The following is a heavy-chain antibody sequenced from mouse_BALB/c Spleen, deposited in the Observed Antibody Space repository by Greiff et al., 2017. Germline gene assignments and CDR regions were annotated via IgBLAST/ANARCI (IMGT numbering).Heavy chain of an antibody. CDR1: GYTFTSYW. Sequence: VQLQQSGAELAKPGASVKMSCKASGYTFTSYWMHWVKQRPGQGLEWIGYINPSTGYTEYNQKFKDKATLTADKSSSTAYMQLSSLTSEDSAVYYCARREVITTWGAMDYWGQGTSVTVSS. D-gene: IGHD2-4*01. J-gene: IGHJ4*01. CDR3: ARREVITTWGAMDY. V-gene: IGHV1-7*01. CDR2: INPSTGYT.